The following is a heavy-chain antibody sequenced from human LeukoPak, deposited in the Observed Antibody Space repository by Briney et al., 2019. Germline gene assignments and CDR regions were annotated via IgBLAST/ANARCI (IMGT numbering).Heavy chain of an antibody. Sequence: SVKVSCKASGGTFSSYAISWVRQAPGRGLEWMGGIIPIFGTANYAQKFQGRVTITADESTSTAYMELSSLRSEDTAVYYCARGIGAAGSPGVYHYWGQGTLVTVSS. CDR1: GGTFSSYA. D-gene: IGHD6-13*01. CDR2: IIPIFGTA. V-gene: IGHV1-69*13. CDR3: ARGIGAAGSPGVYHY. J-gene: IGHJ4*02.